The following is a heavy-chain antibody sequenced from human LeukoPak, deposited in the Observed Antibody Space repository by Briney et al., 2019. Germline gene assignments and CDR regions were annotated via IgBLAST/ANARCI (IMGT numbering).Heavy chain of an antibody. J-gene: IGHJ3*02. CDR1: GVTFSSYV. Sequence: GGSLRLSCEASGVTFSSYVMSWVRQAPGKGPEWVSGISGSGGGTYYADSVKGRFAISRDNSKNTLYLQKNSLRAEDTAVYYCVQEGPRGLAFDIWGQGTEVTVSS. V-gene: IGHV3-23*01. CDR3: VQEGPRGLAFDI. CDR2: ISGSGGGT.